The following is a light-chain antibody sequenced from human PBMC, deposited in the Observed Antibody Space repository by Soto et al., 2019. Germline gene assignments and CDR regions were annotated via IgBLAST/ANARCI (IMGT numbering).Light chain of an antibody. Sequence: QSVLAQPPSASATPGQRVIISCSGSSSNIGKNAVKWYQQFPGTAPKLLIHSDDQRPSGVPDRFSGSKSGTSAPLTISGLQSEDEAHYYCGAWDDSLSGLVFXGGTKVTVL. CDR3: GAWDDSLSGLV. J-gene: IGLJ3*02. CDR1: SSNIGKNA. V-gene: IGLV1-44*01. CDR2: SDD.